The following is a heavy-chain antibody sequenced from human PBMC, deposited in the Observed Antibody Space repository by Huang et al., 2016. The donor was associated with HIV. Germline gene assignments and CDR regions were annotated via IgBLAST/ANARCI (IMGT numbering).Heavy chain of an antibody. CDR1: GYTFASSG. Sequence: QVQLVQSGGEVKKPGASVKVSCKASGYTFASSGISWVRQATGQGLEWRGWISSYKGNTNYAQKLQVRVTMTTDTSTSTAYMELRSLRSDDTAVYYWARGYSSSWYGYYFDYWGQGTLVTVSS. J-gene: IGHJ4*02. D-gene: IGHD6-13*01. CDR3: ARGYSSSWYGYYFDY. CDR2: ISSYKGNT. V-gene: IGHV1-18*04.